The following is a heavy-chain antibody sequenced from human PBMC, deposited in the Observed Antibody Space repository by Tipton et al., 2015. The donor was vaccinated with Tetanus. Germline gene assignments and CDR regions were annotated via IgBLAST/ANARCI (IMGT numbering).Heavy chain of an antibody. CDR3: ARDRGDTGTVNWFDP. CDR1: GGSIASQY. V-gene: IGHV4-4*07. Sequence: TLSLTCTVSGGSIASQYWSWIRQPAGKGLEWIGRTYIRGTTTYNPSLKSRVTISVDTSENKMSLRLTSVTAADTAVYYCARDRGDTGTVNWFDPWGQGTLVTVSS. D-gene: IGHD1-1*01. J-gene: IGHJ5*02. CDR2: TYIRGTT.